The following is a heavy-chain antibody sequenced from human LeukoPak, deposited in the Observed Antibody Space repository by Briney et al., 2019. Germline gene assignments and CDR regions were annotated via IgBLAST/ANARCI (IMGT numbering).Heavy chain of an antibody. V-gene: IGHV3-66*01. CDR3: ARDLGGQLRFDAFDI. J-gene: IGHJ3*02. CDR1: GFTVSSNY. Sequence: GGSLRLSCAASGFTVSSNYMSWVRQAPGKGLEWVSVIYSGGSTYYADSVKGRFTISRDNSKNTLYLQMNSLRAEDTAVYYCARDLGGQLRFDAFDIWGRGTMVTVSS. D-gene: IGHD3-3*01. CDR2: IYSGGST.